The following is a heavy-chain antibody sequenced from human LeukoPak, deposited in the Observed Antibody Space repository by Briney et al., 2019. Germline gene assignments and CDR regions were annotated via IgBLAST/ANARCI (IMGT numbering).Heavy chain of an antibody. D-gene: IGHD6-19*01. J-gene: IGHJ6*03. Sequence: GGSLRLSCAASGFTFSSYAMSWVRQAPGKGLEWVSAISGSGGSTYYADSVKGRFTISRGNSKNTLYLQMNSLRAEDTAVYYCAKAEYYYYYMDVWGKGTTVTVSS. V-gene: IGHV3-23*01. CDR2: ISGSGGST. CDR3: AKAEYYYYYMDV. CDR1: GFTFSSYA.